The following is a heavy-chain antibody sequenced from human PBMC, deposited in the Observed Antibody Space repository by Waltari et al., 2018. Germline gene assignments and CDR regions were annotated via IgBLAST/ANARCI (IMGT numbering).Heavy chain of an antibody. CDR2: INPNSGGT. CDR1: GYTFTGYY. D-gene: IGHD6-13*01. V-gene: IGHV1-2*02. J-gene: IGHJ4*02. CDR3: ARESVSSWYFDY. Sequence: QVQLVQSGAEVKKPGASVKVSCKASGYTFTGYYMHWVRQGPGQGPEWMGWINPNSGGTNYAQKVQGRVTMTRDTSISTAYMELSRLRSDDTAVYYCARESVSSWYFDYWGQGTLVTVSS.